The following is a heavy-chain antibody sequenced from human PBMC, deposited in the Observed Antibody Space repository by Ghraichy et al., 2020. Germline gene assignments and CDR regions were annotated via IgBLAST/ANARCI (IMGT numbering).Heavy chain of an antibody. CDR1: GYPFSDFA. CDR2: INGVNGYT. V-gene: IGHV1-3*01. CDR3: ARYYDILAGQEFDLYFDY. Sequence: ASVKVSCVASGYPFSDFAMHWLRQVPGQRLEWMGWINGVNGYTVYSQKLQGRVTITMDTSASTVYLELSSLTSEDTAVYYCARYYDILAGQEFDLYFDYWGQGTLVTVSS. D-gene: IGHD3-9*01. J-gene: IGHJ4*02.